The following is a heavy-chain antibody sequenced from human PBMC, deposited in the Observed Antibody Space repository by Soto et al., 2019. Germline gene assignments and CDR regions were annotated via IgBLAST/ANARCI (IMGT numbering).Heavy chain of an antibody. CDR3: ARDRPVWGSMDV. Sequence: PSETLSLTCAVSGGSISSGGYSWSWIRQPPGKGLEWIGYIYHSGSTYYNPSLKSRVTISVDRSKNQFSLKLSSVTAADTAVYYCARDRPVWGSMDVWGQGTTVTVSS. J-gene: IGHJ6*02. V-gene: IGHV4-30-2*01. CDR2: IYHSGST. D-gene: IGHD7-27*01. CDR1: GGSISSGGYS.